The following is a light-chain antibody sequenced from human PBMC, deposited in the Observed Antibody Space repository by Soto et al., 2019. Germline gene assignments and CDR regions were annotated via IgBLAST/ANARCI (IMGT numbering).Light chain of an antibody. V-gene: IGKV3-15*01. J-gene: IGKJ1*01. CDR3: QQYYKWPWT. CDR1: QSVSSD. CDR2: GAS. Sequence: EIVMTQSPATLSVPPVERASLSIRASQSVSSDLAWYQQRPGQAPRLFIYGASTRATGIPARFSGSGSGTEFTLTISGLQSEDFAVYYCQQYYKWPWTFGPGTKVDIK.